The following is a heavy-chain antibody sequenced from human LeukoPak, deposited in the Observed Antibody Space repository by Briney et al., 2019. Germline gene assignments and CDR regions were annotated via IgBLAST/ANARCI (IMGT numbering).Heavy chain of an antibody. CDR2: IDQGGSVR. Sequence: GGSLRLSCSASGFSFSTYWMSWVRQSPEKGLEFVANIDQGGSVRNYMDSLKGRCTISRDNAKKSLYLEINSLRADDTAVYYCARDPESSSFDLWGRGALVTVSS. V-gene: IGHV3-7*01. CDR3: ARDPESSSFDL. D-gene: IGHD6-13*01. J-gene: IGHJ4*02. CDR1: GFSFSTYW.